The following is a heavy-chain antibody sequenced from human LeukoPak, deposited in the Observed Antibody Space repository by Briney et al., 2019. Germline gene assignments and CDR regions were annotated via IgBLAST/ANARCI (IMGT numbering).Heavy chain of an antibody. Sequence: PGGSLRLSCAASGFTFSDYWMSWVRQAPGKGLEWVANIRQDGSEKYYVDSVKGRFTISRDNAKNSLYLQMNSLRAEDTAEYYCAKDSNGWYQRGSNYFDYWGQGTLVTVSS. CDR3: AKDSNGWYQRGSNYFDY. CDR2: IRQDGSEK. D-gene: IGHD6-19*01. V-gene: IGHV3-7*03. CDR1: GFTFSDYW. J-gene: IGHJ4*02.